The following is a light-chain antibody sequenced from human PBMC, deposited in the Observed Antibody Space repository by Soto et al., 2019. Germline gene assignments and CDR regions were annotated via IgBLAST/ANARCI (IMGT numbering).Light chain of an antibody. Sequence: DIVMTQPPLSLPVTPGEAASISCRSSQSLLHSDGRTYLNWYLQKPGQSPQLLIYFGFTRASGVHDRFRGSGSGTDCTVKISRVEAEDVGVYYCLQALKTPPTFGQETRLEIK. CDR1: QSLLHSDGRTY. CDR3: LQALKTPPT. CDR2: FGF. J-gene: IGKJ5*01. V-gene: IGKV2-28*01.